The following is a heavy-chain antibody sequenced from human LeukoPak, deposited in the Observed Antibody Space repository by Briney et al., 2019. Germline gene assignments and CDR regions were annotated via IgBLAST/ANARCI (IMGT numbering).Heavy chain of an antibody. D-gene: IGHD1-14*01. V-gene: IGHV1-8*01. Sequence: ASVKVSCKASGYTFTSYDINWVRQATGQGLEWMGWMNPNSGNTGYAQKFQGRVTMTRNTSISTAYMELSSLRSEDTAVYYCARAQRLITGPYAYYFDYWAREPWSPSPQ. CDR2: MNPNSGNT. CDR3: ARAQRLITGPYAYYFDY. CDR1: GYTFTSYD. J-gene: IGHJ4*02.